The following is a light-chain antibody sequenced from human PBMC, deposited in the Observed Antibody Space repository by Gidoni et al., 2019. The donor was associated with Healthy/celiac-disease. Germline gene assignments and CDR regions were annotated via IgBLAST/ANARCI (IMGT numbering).Light chain of an antibody. Sequence: DIQMTQSPSSLSASVADRVTITCRASQSISSYLNWYQQKPGKAPKLLIYAASSLQSGVPSRFSGSGSGTDFIITISSLQPEDFATYYCQQSYSTLCSFGQGTKLEIK. CDR3: QQSYSTLCS. J-gene: IGKJ2*04. V-gene: IGKV1-39*01. CDR2: AAS. CDR1: QSISSY.